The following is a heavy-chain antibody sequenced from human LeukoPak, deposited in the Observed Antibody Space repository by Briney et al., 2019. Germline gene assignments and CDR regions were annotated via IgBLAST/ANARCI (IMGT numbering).Heavy chain of an antibody. D-gene: IGHD2-2*02. CDR3: AHSLYNYYYYYMDV. J-gene: IGHJ6*03. V-gene: IGHV2-5*01. Sequence: ESGPTLVKPTQTLTLTCTFSGFSLSTSGVGVGWIRQPPGKALEWLALIYWNDDKRYSPSLKSRLTITKDTSKNQAVLTMTNMDPVDTATYYCAHSLYNYYYYYMDVWGKGTTVTVSS. CDR2: IYWNDDK. CDR1: GFSLSTSGVG.